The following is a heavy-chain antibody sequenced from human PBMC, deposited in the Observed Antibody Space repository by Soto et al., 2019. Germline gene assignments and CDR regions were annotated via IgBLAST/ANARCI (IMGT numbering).Heavy chain of an antibody. Sequence: PSETLSLTCTVSGVSISSHGYFWGWIRQPPGKGLEWIGYIYYSGSTYYSPSLKSRVTISVDTSKNQFSLKLSSVTAADTAVYYCARYGSGTYYPTTFDSWGQGTLVTVSS. J-gene: IGHJ4*02. CDR3: ARYGSGTYYPTTFDS. V-gene: IGHV4-31*03. CDR2: IYYSGST. CDR1: GVSISSHGYF. D-gene: IGHD3-10*01.